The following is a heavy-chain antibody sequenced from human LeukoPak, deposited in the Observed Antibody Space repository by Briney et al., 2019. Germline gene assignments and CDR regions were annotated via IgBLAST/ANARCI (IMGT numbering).Heavy chain of an antibody. Sequence: SETLSLTCTVSGGPISSYYWSWIRQPPGKGLEWIGFIYYIVNTNYNPSLRSRVTMSLDTSKNQFSLKLSSVTAADTAVYYCARDRGARGGFDYWGQGTLVTVSS. D-gene: IGHD3-10*01. CDR1: GGPISSYY. J-gene: IGHJ4*02. CDR2: IYYIVNT. V-gene: IGHV4-59*08. CDR3: ARDRGARGGFDY.